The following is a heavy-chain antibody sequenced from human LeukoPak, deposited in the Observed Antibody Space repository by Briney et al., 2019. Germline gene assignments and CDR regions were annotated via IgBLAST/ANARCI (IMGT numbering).Heavy chain of an antibody. Sequence: GGSLRLSCAASGFTFSSSAMSWVRQAPGKGLEWVSGISGSGVSTYYAGSVKGRFTISRDNSKNTLFLQVNSLRAEDTAIYYCANGRGDYERVTRFDYWGQGTLVTVSS. J-gene: IGHJ4*02. D-gene: IGHD4-17*01. V-gene: IGHV3-23*01. CDR3: ANGRGDYERVTRFDY. CDR1: GFTFSSSA. CDR2: ISGSGVST.